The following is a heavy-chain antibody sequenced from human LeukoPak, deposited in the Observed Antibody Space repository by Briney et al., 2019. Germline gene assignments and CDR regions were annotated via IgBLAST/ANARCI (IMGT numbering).Heavy chain of an antibody. Sequence: GGSLRLSCAASGFTLSSYDMHWVRQPPGKGLEWVSGIDIPGNTYYPDSVKGRFTTSRESAKNSLYLQMNSLRAGDTAVYYCARAVAGTHWFDPWGQGTLVTVSS. CDR3: ARAVAGTHWFDP. V-gene: IGHV3-13*01. D-gene: IGHD6-19*01. CDR1: GFTLSSYD. CDR2: IDIPGNT. J-gene: IGHJ5*02.